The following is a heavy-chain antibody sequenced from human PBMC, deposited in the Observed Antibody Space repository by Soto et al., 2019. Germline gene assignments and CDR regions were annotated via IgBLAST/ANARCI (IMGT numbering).Heavy chain of an antibody. Sequence: QITLKESGPTLVKPTQTLTLTGTFSGFSLSTNGEGVGWIRQPPGKALEWLALVYWDDVKRYSPSLKSRLTITKDTSKNQVVLTMTNMDPVDTATYYCVHRRVQIFDFWGQGALVTVSS. CDR3: VHRRVQIFDF. CDR2: VYWDDVK. V-gene: IGHV2-5*02. J-gene: IGHJ4*02. CDR1: GFSLSTNGEG.